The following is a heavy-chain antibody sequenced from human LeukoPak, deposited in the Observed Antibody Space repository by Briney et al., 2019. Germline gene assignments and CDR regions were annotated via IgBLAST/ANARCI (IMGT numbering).Heavy chain of an antibody. Sequence: GGSLRLSCAGSGFRFSGFAMSWVRQAPGKGLDWVSTISGSGDTTYYADSVKGRFAISRDNAKNTLDLQMNSLTAEDTAVYYCAKGSAYYDFYYMVVCGKGTTVTVSS. V-gene: IGHV3-23*01. CDR3: AKGSAYYDFYYMVV. CDR2: ISGSGDTT. CDR1: GFRFSGFA. J-gene: IGHJ6*03.